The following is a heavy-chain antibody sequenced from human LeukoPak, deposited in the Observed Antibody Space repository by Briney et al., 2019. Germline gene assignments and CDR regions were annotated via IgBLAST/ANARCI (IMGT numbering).Heavy chain of an antibody. CDR2: ITSSSSTK. Sequence: PGGSLRLSCATSGFTFNTYTMNWVRQAPGKGLEWISYITSSSSTKYYADSMKGRFTISRDNSKNTLSLQMNSLRAEDTAVYYCARDYYDGSAYYSYYEYWGQGTLVTVSS. CDR1: GFTFNTYT. D-gene: IGHD3-22*01. J-gene: IGHJ4*02. V-gene: IGHV3-48*01. CDR3: ARDYYDGSAYYSYYEY.